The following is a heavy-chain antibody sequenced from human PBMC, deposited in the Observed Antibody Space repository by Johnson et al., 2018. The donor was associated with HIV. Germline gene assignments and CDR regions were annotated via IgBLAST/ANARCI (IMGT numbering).Heavy chain of an antibody. CDR3: SRGSGGIVGAQDI. Sequence: VQLVESGGGVVQPGGSLRLSCAASGFAVSSNYMSWVRQAPGKGLEWVSVIYSGGTTYNADSVKGRFTISGDNSKNTLYLQMNSLRADDTAVYYCSRGSGGIVGAQDIWGQGTMVTVSS. CDR1: GFAVSSNY. CDR2: IYSGGTT. J-gene: IGHJ3*02. V-gene: IGHV3-66*02. D-gene: IGHD1-26*01.